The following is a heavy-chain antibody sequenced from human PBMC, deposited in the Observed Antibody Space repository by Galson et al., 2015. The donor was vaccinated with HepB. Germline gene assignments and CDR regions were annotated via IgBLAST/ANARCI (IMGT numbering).Heavy chain of an antibody. D-gene: IGHD3-3*01. V-gene: IGHV3-30-3*01. J-gene: IGHJ6*03. CDR2: ISYDGSNK. CDR1: GFTFSSYA. Sequence: SLRLSCAASGFTFSSYAMHWVRQAPGKGLEWVAVISYDGSNKYYADSVKGRFTISRDNSKNTLYLQMNSLRAEDTAVYYCARSDREEHYDFWSGWPNYYYYYMDVWGKGTTVTVSS. CDR3: ARSDREEHYDFWSGWPNYYYYYMDV.